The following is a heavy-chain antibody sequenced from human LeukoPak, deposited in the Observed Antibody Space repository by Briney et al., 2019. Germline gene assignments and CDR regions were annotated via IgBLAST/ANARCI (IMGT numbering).Heavy chain of an antibody. CDR2: IRYDRSNK. Sequence: PGGSLRLSCAASGFTFSSYGMHWVRQAPGKGLEWVAFIRYDRSNKYYADYVKGRFTISRDNSKNTLYLQMNRLRAEDTAVYYCAKDQGRNVVVPAAFFDYWGQGTLVTVSS. D-gene: IGHD2-2*01. V-gene: IGHV3-30*02. J-gene: IGHJ4*02. CDR3: AKDQGRNVVVPAAFFDY. CDR1: GFTFSSYG.